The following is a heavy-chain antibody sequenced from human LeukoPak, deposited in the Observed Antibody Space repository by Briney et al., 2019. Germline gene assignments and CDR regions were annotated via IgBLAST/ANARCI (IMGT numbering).Heavy chain of an antibody. Sequence: GGSLRLSCAASGFTFSTYAMSWVRQAPGKGLEWLSVITGDADTTSYADSVKGRFPISRDNSKNTLYLQKNSLRAEDTAIYYCARGSYYYESSGYPKGGGPSYFDYWGQGTLVTVSS. CDR1: GFTFSTYA. V-gene: IGHV3-23*01. J-gene: IGHJ4*02. D-gene: IGHD3-22*01. CDR3: ARGSYYYESSGYPKGGGPSYFDY. CDR2: ITGDADTT.